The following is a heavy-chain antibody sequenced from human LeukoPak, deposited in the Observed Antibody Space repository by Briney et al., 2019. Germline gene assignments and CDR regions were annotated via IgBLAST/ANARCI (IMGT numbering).Heavy chain of an antibody. CDR1: GVSVTNYH. V-gene: IGHV4-4*07. D-gene: IGHD1-26*01. CDR3: ATVEVGTVDVFDI. CDR2: FYTGGST. J-gene: IGHJ3*02. Sequence: PSETLSLTCTVSGVSVTNYHWSWLRQPAGKGLEWIARFYTGGSTTYNPSLNGRATMSVDTSMNHFSLKLTSVTAADTAIYYCATVEVGTVDVFDIWGQGTMVTVSS.